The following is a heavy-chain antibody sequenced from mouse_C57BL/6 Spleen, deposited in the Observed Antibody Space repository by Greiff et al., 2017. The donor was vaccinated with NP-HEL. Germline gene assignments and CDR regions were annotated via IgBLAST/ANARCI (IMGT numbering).Heavy chain of an antibody. CDR3: ARHVDSSGSYYAMDY. CDR2: IYPGDGDT. CDR1: GYAFSSSW. V-gene: IGHV1-82*01. J-gene: IGHJ4*01. D-gene: IGHD3-2*02. Sequence: QVQLQQSGPELVKPGASVKISCKASGYAFSSSWMNWVKQRPGKGLEWIGRIYPGDGDTNYNGKFKGKATLTADKSSSTAYMQLSSLTSEDSAVYFCARHVDSSGSYYAMDYWGQGTSVTVSS.